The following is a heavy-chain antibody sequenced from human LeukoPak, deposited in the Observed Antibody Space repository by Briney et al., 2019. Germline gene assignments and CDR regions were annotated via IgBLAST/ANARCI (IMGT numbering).Heavy chain of an antibody. CDR2: IRSKTNNYAT. CDR1: GFTFSGSD. D-gene: IGHD3-22*01. J-gene: IGHJ3*02. V-gene: IGHV3-73*01. CDR3: TRHNYDRSGNGAFDI. Sequence: PGGSLRLSCAASGFTFSGSDIHWVRQASGKGLEWVGHIRSKTNNYATADAASVKGRCTFSRDDSKNTAYIQMNSLKTEDTAVYYCTRHNYDRSGNGAFDIWGQGTMVTVSS.